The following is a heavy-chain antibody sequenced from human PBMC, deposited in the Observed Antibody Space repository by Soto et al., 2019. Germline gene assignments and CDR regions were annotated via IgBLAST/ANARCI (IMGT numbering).Heavy chain of an antibody. Sequence: EAQLVESGGGLVQPGGSLRLSCAASGFTFNYEMSWVRQTPGKGLGWVSYISSSGYTKYYADSVKGRFTISRDNTKNALYLQMNSLRVDDTVVYFCARGTWGQPGVGMDVWGQGTTVSVSS. D-gene: IGHD3-16*01. CDR1: GFTFNYE. CDR3: ARGTWGQPGVGMDV. CDR2: ISSSGYTK. V-gene: IGHV3-48*03. J-gene: IGHJ6*02.